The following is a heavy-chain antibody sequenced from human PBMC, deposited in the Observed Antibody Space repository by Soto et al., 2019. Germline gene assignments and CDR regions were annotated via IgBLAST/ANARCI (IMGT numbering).Heavy chain of an antibody. J-gene: IGHJ3*02. Sequence: QVQLVQSGAEVKKPGASVKVSCKASGYTFTSYYMHWVRQAPGQGREWMGIINPSGGSTSYAQKFQGRVTMTRDTSTSTVYMELSSLRSEDTAVYYCAREQSYSSSWNDAFDIWGQGTMVTVSS. CDR1: GYTFTSYY. CDR2: INPSGGST. CDR3: AREQSYSSSWNDAFDI. D-gene: IGHD6-13*01. V-gene: IGHV1-46*03.